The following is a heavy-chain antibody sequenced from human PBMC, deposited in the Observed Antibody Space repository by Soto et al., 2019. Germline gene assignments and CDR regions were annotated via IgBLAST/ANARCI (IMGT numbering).Heavy chain of an antibody. Sequence: QITLKESGPTLVEPTQTLTLTCTFSGFSLSTTGVGVGWIRQPPGEALEWLALIYWYDDKRYSPSLKSRVTITKDTSKDQVVLTMTNVDPVDTATYYCAHRRFGWRSPWDLGVFAYWGQGTLVTVSS. CDR1: GFSLSTTGVG. CDR3: AHRRFGWRSPWDLGVFAY. D-gene: IGHD3-16*01. V-gene: IGHV2-5*01. J-gene: IGHJ4*02. CDR2: IYWYDDK.